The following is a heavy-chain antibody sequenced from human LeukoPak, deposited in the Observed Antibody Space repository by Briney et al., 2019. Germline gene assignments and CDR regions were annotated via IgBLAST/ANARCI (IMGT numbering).Heavy chain of an antibody. Sequence: GGSLRLSCAASGFTFSSYSMNWVRQAPGKGLEWVSSISSSSSYIYYADSVKGRFTISRDNSKNTLYLQMNSLRAEDTAVYYCAKGLRFLDLDYWGQGTLVTVSS. CDR2: ISSSSSYI. D-gene: IGHD3-3*01. J-gene: IGHJ4*02. V-gene: IGHV3-21*04. CDR1: GFTFSSYS. CDR3: AKGLRFLDLDY.